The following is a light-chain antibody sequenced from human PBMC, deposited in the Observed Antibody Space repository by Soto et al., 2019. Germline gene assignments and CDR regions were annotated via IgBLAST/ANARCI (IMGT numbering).Light chain of an antibody. CDR1: QSVSSY. CDR2: DAS. J-gene: IGKJ1*01. Sequence: EIVLTQSPATLSLSPGERATLSCRASQSVSSYLAWYQQKPGQAPRLLIYDASNRATGIPARFSGSGSGTDFTLTISSLEPEDFATYYCQKYNSPPRTFGQGTRV. CDR3: QKYNSPPRT. V-gene: IGKV3-11*01.